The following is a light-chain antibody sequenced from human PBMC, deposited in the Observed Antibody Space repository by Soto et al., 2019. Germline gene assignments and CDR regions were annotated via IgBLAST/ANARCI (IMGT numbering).Light chain of an antibody. V-gene: IGKV3-15*01. CDR1: HSVSSN. CDR2: GAY. CDR3: QQYNNWPS. Sequence: EILMTQSPATVSVSAGERATLSCRASHSVSSNLAWYQQKPGQPPRLLIYGAYTRATGVPARFSGSGSGTEFTLTIRSLQSEDFAVYFCQQYNNWPSLGQGTRLEIK. J-gene: IGKJ5*01.